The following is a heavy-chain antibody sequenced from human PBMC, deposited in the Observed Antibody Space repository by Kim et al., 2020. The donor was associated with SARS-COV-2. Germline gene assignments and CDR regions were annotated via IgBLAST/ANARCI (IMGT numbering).Heavy chain of an antibody. V-gene: IGHV1-24*01. CDR3: ATGSYYFGISGYTFDY. Sequence: QKFQGRVTMTEDTATNTAYMELSSLRSEDTAVYYCATGSYYFGISGYTFDYWGQGTLVTVSS. D-gene: IGHD3-22*01. J-gene: IGHJ4*02.